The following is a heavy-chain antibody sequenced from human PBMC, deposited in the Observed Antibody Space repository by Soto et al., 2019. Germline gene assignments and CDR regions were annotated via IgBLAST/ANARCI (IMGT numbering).Heavy chain of an antibody. CDR2: IRYRGST. V-gene: IGHV4-31*03. D-gene: IGHD2-15*01. CDR1: GGSITGAYY. CDR3: ARVRDSFGLDV. Sequence: QVQLQESGPGLVKSSETLSLTCNVSGGSITGAYYWNWIRQHPGKGLEWIGSIRYRGSTYYNPSLKTRITISLDRSNNQFSLKLSSVTAADTAVYYCARVRDSFGLDVWGQGTTVTVSS. J-gene: IGHJ6*02.